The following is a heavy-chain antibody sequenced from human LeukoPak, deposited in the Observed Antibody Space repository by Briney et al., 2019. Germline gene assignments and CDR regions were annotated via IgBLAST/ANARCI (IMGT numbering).Heavy chain of an antibody. CDR3: ARGTPSGYSSGWYYYFDY. CDR1: GYTFTSYY. V-gene: IGHV1-46*01. CDR2: INPSGGST. D-gene: IGHD6-19*01. Sequence: GASVKVSCKASGYTFTSYYMHWVRQAPGQGLEWMGIINPSGGSTSYAQKFQGRVTMTRDTSTSTAYMELSSLRSEDTAVYYCARGTPSGYSSGWYYYFDYWGQGTLVTVSS. J-gene: IGHJ4*02.